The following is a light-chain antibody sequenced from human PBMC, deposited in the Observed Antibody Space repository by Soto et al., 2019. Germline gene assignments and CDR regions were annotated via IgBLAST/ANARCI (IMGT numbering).Light chain of an antibody. CDR1: QSLLHSDGKTY. CDR3: MQSIQLPRT. Sequence: DIVMTQTPLSLSVTPGQPASISCKSSQSLLHSDGKTYLYWYLQRSGQPPQLLIHEVSNRFSVVPDRFSDSRSETDYTREISRVEAEDVGIYYCMQSIQLPRTFGQGTKVEIK. V-gene: IGKV2D-29*01. CDR2: EVS. J-gene: IGKJ1*01.